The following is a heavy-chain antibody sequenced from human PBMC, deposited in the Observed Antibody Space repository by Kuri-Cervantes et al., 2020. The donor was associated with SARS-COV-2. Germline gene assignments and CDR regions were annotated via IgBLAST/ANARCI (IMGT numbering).Heavy chain of an antibody. CDR1: GYTFSSYD. Sequence: ASVKVSCKASGYTFSSYDINWVRQATGQGLEWMGWMNPDSGNTGYAQKFQGRVTITRNTSKSTAYMELSRLRSDDTAVYYCVRFRYYDSSRNASDIWGQGTLVTVSS. CDR2: MNPDSGNT. J-gene: IGHJ3*02. CDR3: VRFRYYDSSRNASDI. D-gene: IGHD3-22*01. V-gene: IGHV1-8*03.